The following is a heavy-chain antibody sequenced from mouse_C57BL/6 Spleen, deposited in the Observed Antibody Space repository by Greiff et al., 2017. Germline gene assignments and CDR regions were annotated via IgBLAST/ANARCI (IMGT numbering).Heavy chain of an antibody. V-gene: IGHV1-15*01. CDR1: GYTFTDYE. J-gene: IGHJ4*01. CDR2: IDPETGGT. CDR3: TRDYGMDY. Sequence: QVQLQQPGAELVRPGASVTLSCKASGYTFTDYEMHWVKQTPVHGLEWIGAIDPETGGTAYNQKFKGKAILTADKSSSTAYMELRSLTSEDSAVYYCTRDYGMDYWGQGTSVTVSS.